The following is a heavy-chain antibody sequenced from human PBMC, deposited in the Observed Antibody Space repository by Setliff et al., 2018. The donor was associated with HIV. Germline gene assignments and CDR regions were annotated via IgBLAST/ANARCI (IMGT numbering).Heavy chain of an antibody. CDR3: ARVGRNFVATMSADYYYYMDV. J-gene: IGHJ6*03. CDR1: GYTFTGYY. D-gene: IGHD5-12*01. Sequence: ASVKVSCKASGYTFTGYYMHWVRQAPGQGLEWMGWINPNSGGTNYAQKFQGKVTTTRDTSISTAYMELSRLRSDDTAVDYCARVGRNFVATMSADYYYYMDVWGKGTTVTVSS. V-gene: IGHV1-2*02. CDR2: INPNSGGT.